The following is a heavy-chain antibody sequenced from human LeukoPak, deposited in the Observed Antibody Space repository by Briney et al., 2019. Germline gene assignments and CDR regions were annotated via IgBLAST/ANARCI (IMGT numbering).Heavy chain of an antibody. CDR3: AKDIEEWLVKGGGCFDY. J-gene: IGHJ4*02. V-gene: IGHV3-21*01. Sequence: PGGSLRLSCAASGFTFSSNSMNWVRQAPGKGLEWVSSISSTSSYIYYADSVKGRFTVSRDNAKNSLFLQMNSLRAEDTAVYYCAKDIEEWLVKGGGCFDYWGQGTLVTVSS. CDR1: GFTFSSNS. CDR2: ISSTSSYI. D-gene: IGHD6-19*01.